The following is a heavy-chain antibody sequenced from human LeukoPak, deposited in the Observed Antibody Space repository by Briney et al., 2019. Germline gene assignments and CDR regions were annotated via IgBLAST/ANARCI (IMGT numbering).Heavy chain of an antibody. CDR3: AKVTYGSGTYGAFDS. J-gene: IGHJ4*02. D-gene: IGHD3-10*01. Sequence: SETLSLTCTVSGGSISSSSYYWGWIRQPPGKGLEWIGSIYYSGSTYYNPSLKSRVTISVDTSKNQFSLKLSSVTAADTAIYYCAKVTYGSGTYGAFDSWGQGTLVTVSS. V-gene: IGHV4-39*01. CDR2: IYYSGST. CDR1: GGSISSSSYY.